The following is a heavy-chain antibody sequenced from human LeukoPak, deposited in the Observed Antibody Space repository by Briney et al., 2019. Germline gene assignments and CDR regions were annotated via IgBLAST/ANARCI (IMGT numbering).Heavy chain of an antibody. D-gene: IGHD6-19*01. CDR3: ARDKVGGSMAGSNFDY. Sequence: GGSLRLSCAASGFTFSSYEMNWVRQAPGKGLEWVSYISSSGSTIYYADSVKGRFTISRDNAKNSLYLQMNSLRGEDTAVYYCARDKVGGSMAGSNFDYWGQGTLVTVSS. CDR2: ISSSGSTI. CDR1: GFTFSSYE. V-gene: IGHV3-48*03. J-gene: IGHJ4*02.